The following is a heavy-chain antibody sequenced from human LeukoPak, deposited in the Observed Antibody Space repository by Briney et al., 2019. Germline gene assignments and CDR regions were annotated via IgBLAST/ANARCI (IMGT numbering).Heavy chain of an antibody. J-gene: IGHJ5*02. CDR1: GYSFTSYW. CDR3: ARLEERNWFDP. D-gene: IGHD1-1*01. Sequence: GESLKISCKGSGYSFTSYWIGWVRQMPGKGLEWMGIIYPGDSDTRYSPSFQSQVTISADKSVSTAYLQWISLKASDTAMYYCARLEERNWFDPWGQGTLVTVSS. CDR2: IYPGDSDT. V-gene: IGHV5-51*01.